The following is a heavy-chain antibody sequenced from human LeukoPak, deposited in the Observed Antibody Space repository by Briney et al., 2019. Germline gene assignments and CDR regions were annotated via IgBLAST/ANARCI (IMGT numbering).Heavy chain of an antibody. CDR2: IYYSGST. Sequence: SETLSLTCTVSGGSISSYYWSWIRQPPGKGLEWIGYIYYSGSTNYNPSLKSRVTISVDTSKNQFSLKLSSVTAADTAVYYCARSTYGSGSYYYYGMDVWGQGITVTVSS. CDR1: GGSISSYY. D-gene: IGHD3-10*01. CDR3: ARSTYGSGSYYYYGMDV. V-gene: IGHV4-59*01. J-gene: IGHJ6*02.